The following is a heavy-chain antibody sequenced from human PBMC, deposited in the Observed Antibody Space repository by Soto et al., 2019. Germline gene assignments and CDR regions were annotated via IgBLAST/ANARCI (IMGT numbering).Heavy chain of an antibody. CDR2: ISGSGGST. D-gene: IGHD5-12*01. V-gene: IGHV3-23*01. CDR3: AKDIFGGYEY. CDR1: GFTFSSYA. J-gene: IGHJ4*02. Sequence: GGSLRLSCAASGFTFSSYAMSWVRQAPGKGLEWVSAISGSGGSTDYTDSVKGRFTISRDNSKNTLYLQMNSLRAEDTAVYYCAKDIFGGYEYWGQGTLVTVSS.